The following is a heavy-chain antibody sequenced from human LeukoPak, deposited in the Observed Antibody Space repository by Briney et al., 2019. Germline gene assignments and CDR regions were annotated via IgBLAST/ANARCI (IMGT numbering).Heavy chain of an antibody. J-gene: IGHJ3*02. V-gene: IGHV3-21*01. CDR2: ISSSSSYI. CDR3: ARSHYDSSGLDAFDI. D-gene: IGHD3-22*01. CDR1: GFTFSSYS. Sequence: PGGSLRLSCAASGFTFSSYSMNWVRQAPGKGLEWVSSISSSSSYIYYADSVKGRFTISRDNAKNSLYLQMNSLRAEDTAVYYCARSHYDSSGLDAFDIWGQGTMVTVSS.